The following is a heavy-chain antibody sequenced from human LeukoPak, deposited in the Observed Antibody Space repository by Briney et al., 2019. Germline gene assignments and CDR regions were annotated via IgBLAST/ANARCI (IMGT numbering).Heavy chain of an antibody. CDR1: GGSISSSSYY. CDR2: IYYSGST. Sequence: SETLSLTCTVSGGSISSSSYYWGWIRQPPGKGLEWIGSIYYSGSTYYNPSLKSRVTISVDTSKNQFSLKLSSVTAADTAVYYCARRITIFGVVIMHHAFDIWGQGTMVTVSS. J-gene: IGHJ3*02. V-gene: IGHV4-39*01. D-gene: IGHD3-3*01. CDR3: ARRITIFGVVIMHHAFDI.